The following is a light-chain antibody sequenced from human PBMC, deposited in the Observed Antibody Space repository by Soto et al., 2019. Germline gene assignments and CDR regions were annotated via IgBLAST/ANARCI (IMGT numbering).Light chain of an antibody. Sequence: QSALTQPASVSGSPGQSITISCTGTSSDVGGYNYVSWYQQHPCKAPKLMIYEVSNRPSGVSNRLSGSKSGNTASLTISGLQAEDEADYYCSSYTSSSTPYVFGTGTKVTVL. V-gene: IGLV2-14*01. CDR1: SSDVGGYNY. J-gene: IGLJ1*01. CDR2: EVS. CDR3: SSYTSSSTPYV.